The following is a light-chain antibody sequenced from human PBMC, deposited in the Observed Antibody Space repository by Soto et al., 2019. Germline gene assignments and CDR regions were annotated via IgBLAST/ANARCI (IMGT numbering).Light chain of an antibody. CDR3: CSFASNKNYV. J-gene: IGLJ1*01. CDR2: DVN. Sequence: QSALTQPPSASGSPGQSVTISCTGTSNDVGGYDVVSWYQQDPGKAPKLMIYDVNRRPSGVPDRFSGSKSGNTAYLTVSGLQVEDETDYYCCSFASNKNYVFGTGTKVTVL. V-gene: IGLV2-8*01. CDR1: SNDVGGYDV.